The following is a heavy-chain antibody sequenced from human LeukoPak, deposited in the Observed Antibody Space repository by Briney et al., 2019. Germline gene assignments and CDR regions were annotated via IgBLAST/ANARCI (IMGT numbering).Heavy chain of an antibody. CDR3: AREAARTTYYDFWSGYYRAMVAWYYFDY. CDR1: GGSISSNNYY. Sequence: SETLSLTCTVSGGSISSNNYYWGWIRQPRGKGLEWIGSIYYSGSTYYNSSLKSRVTISVDTSKNQFSLKLSSVTAADTAVYYCAREAARTTYYDFWSGYYRAMVAWYYFDYWGQGTLVTVSS. D-gene: IGHD3-3*01. J-gene: IGHJ4*02. V-gene: IGHV4-39*07. CDR2: IYYSGST.